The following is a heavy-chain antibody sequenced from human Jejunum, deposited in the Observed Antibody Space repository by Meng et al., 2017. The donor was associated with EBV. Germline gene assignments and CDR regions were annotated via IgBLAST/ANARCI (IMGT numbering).Heavy chain of an antibody. CDR3: AGLRYSGYDRAFDY. Sequence: QLQESGQGLVKPSGTLSLTCTVSGGSVNSGNVYWSWIRQPPGKGLEWIGYIYYSGSTNYIPSLKSRVTISLDTSKNQFSLKLSSVTAADTAVYYCAGLRYSGYDRAFDYWGQGALVTVSS. V-gene: IGHV4-61*01. CDR1: GGSVNSGNVY. J-gene: IGHJ4*02. D-gene: IGHD5-12*01. CDR2: IYYSGST.